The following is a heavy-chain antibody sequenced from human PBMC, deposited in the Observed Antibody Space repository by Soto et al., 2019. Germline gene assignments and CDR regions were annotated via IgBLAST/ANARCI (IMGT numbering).Heavy chain of an antibody. CDR3: AWSPLLESHFDY. Sequence: QVHLVQSGAEARKPGASVNVSCMASGFSLNTYVVHWVRQAPGQGLEWMGWVNAASGNTQTSQKFQGRLTLTRDKSANAAHMDLSNLRAEYTAVYFCAWSPLLESHFDYWGQGTLVAVSS. J-gene: IGHJ4*02. CDR2: VNAASGNT. V-gene: IGHV1-3*01. D-gene: IGHD3-3*01. CDR1: GFSLNTYV.